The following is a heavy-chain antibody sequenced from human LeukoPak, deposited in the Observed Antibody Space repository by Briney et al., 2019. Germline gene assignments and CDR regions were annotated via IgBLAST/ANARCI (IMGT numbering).Heavy chain of an antibody. D-gene: IGHD3-3*01. J-gene: IGHJ6*03. V-gene: IGHV1-18*01. CDR3: ARDRDYVFWSGLLGYYMDV. Sequence: ASVKVSCQASGYSFTTYGITWVRQAPGQGLEWMGWISGKDGDTKYAQKFQGRVTMTTDTATSTADLEVKSLTSDDTAVYYCARDRDYVFWSGLLGYYMDVWGKGTTVIVSS. CDR2: ISGKDGDT. CDR1: GYSFTTYG.